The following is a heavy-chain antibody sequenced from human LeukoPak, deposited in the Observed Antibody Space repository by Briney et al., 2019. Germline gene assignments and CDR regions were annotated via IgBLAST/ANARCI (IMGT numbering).Heavy chain of an antibody. J-gene: IGHJ4*02. CDR2: IYYSGSN. CDR3: ARRYGSGSSGTFDY. D-gene: IGHD3-10*01. CDR1: GGSISSYC. Sequence: SETLSLTCTVSGGSISSYCWSWIRQPPGKGLEWVAYIYYSGSNNYNPSLKSRVTISVDTSKNQFSLKLSSVTAADTAVYYCARRYGSGSSGTFDYWGQGTLVTVSS. V-gene: IGHV4-59*01.